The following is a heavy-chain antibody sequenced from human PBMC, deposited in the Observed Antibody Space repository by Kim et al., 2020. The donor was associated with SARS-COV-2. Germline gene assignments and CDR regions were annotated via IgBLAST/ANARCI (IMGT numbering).Heavy chain of an antibody. CDR1: GYTLTELS. Sequence: ASVKVSCKVSGYTLTELSMHWVRQAPGKGLEWMGGFDPEDGETIYAQKFQGRVTMTEDTSTDTVYMELSSLRSEDTAVYYCATGPPTYGSWSYYNGWFDPWGQGTLVTVSS. CDR3: ATGPPTYGSWSYYNGWFDP. D-gene: IGHD3-10*01. J-gene: IGHJ5*02. CDR2: FDPEDGET. V-gene: IGHV1-24*01.